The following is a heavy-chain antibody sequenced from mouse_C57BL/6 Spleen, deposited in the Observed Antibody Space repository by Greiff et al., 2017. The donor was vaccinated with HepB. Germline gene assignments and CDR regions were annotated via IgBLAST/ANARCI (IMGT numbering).Heavy chain of an antibody. CDR1: GYAFSSSW. CDR2: IYPGDGDT. Sequence: QVQLQQSGPELVKPGASVKISCKASGYAFSSSWMNWVKQRPGKGLEWIGRIYPGDGDTNYNGKFKGKATLTADKSSSTAYMQLSSLTSEDSAVYFCAHYYYGSSYGAMDYWGQGTSVTVSS. J-gene: IGHJ4*01. D-gene: IGHD1-1*01. V-gene: IGHV1-82*01. CDR3: AHYYYGSSYGAMDY.